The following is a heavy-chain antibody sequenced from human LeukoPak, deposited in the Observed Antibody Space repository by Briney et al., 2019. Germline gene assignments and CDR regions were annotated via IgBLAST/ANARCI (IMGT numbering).Heavy chain of an antibody. J-gene: IGHJ4*01. CDR3: AKDLPDYGDDIEGY. CDR2: ISGSGGST. Sequence: PGGSLRLSCAASGFTFSSYSMSWVRQAPGRGLEWVSAISGSGGSTYYADSVKGRFTISRDNSKNTLYLQMNSLRAEDTAVYYCAKDLPDYGDDIEGYWGQEPWSPSPQ. V-gene: IGHV3-23*01. D-gene: IGHD4-17*01. CDR1: GFTFSSYS.